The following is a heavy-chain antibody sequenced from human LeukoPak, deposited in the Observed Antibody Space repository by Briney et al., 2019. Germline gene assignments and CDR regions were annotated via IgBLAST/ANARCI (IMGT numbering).Heavy chain of an antibody. CDR3: ARGAILHCSGGSCYGGDYYYYGMDV. CDR1: GYTLTGYY. V-gene: IGHV1-46*01. Sequence: ASVKVSCKASGYTLTGYYMHWVRQAPGQGLEWMGIINPSGGSTSYAQKFQGRVTMTRDTSTSTVYMELSSLRSEDTAVYYCARGAILHCSGGSCYGGDYYYYGMDVWGQGTTVTVSS. D-gene: IGHD2-15*01. J-gene: IGHJ6*02. CDR2: INPSGGST.